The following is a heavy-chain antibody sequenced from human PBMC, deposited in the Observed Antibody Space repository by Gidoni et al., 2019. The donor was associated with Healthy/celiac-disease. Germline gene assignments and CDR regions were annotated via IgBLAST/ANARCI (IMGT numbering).Heavy chain of an antibody. CDR1: GGSISSSSYY. D-gene: IGHD6-19*01. Sequence: QLQLQESGPGLVKPSETLSLTCTVSGGSISSSSYYWGWIRPPPGKGLEWIGSIYYSGSTYYNPYLKSRVTISVDTSKNQFSLKLSSVTAADTAVYYCASSGWAQNWFDPWGQGTLVTVSS. J-gene: IGHJ5*02. CDR2: IYYSGST. V-gene: IGHV4-39*01. CDR3: ASSGWAQNWFDP.